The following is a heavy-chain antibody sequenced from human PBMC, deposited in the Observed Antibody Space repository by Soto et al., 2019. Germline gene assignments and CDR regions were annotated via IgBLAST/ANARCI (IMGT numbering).Heavy chain of an antibody. Sequence: EVQLLESGGGLVQPGGSLRLSCAASGFSFSTNAMSWVRQAPGKGLEWVSGISASGGDTYYADSVKGRFTISRDHSKNTLYLQMNSLRAGDTAVYYCAKDFYSTSYSTSSFSAFDFWGQGTVVTVSS. CDR2: ISASGGDT. D-gene: IGHD6-6*01. V-gene: IGHV3-23*01. CDR1: GFSFSTNA. J-gene: IGHJ3*01. CDR3: AKDFYSTSYSTSSFSAFDF.